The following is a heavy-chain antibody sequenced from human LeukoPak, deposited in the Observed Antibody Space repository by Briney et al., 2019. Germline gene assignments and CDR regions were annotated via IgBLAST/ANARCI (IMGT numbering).Heavy chain of an antibody. Sequence: PGGSLRLSCAASGFTFSSYSMNWVRQAPGKGLEWVSSISSSSSYIYYADSVKGRFTISRDNAKNSLYLQMNNLRAEDTAVYYCARDSLSYYGMDVWGQGTTVTVSS. CDR2: ISSSSSYI. CDR1: GFTFSSYS. V-gene: IGHV3-21*01. CDR3: ARDSLSYYGMDV. J-gene: IGHJ6*02.